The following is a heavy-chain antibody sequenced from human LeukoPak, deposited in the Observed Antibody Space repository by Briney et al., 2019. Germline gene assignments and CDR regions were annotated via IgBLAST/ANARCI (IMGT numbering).Heavy chain of an antibody. J-gene: IGHJ4*02. V-gene: IGHV3-23*01. CDR1: GFTFSSYS. Sequence: GGSLRLSCAASGFTFSSYSMNWVRQAPGKRLEWVSGISPSGDIKYYVDSVKGRFTVSRDNSKNTLYLQINSLRDEDTAVYYCAKDDAWLQYNDWGQGTLVTVSS. D-gene: IGHD5-24*01. CDR2: ISPSGDIK. CDR3: AKDDAWLQYND.